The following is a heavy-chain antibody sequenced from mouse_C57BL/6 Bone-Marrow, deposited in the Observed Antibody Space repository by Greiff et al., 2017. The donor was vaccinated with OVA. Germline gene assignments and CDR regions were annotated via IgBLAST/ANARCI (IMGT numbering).Heavy chain of an antibody. Sequence: DVKLVESGGGLVQPGGSLSLSCAASGFTFTDYYMSWVRQPPGKALEWLGFIRNKANGYTTEYSASVKGRFTISRDNSQSILYLQMNALRAEDSATYYCARDYGNLYYFDYWGQGTTLTVSS. CDR3: ARDYGNLYYFDY. D-gene: IGHD2-1*01. CDR1: GFTFTDYY. V-gene: IGHV7-3*01. CDR2: IRNKANGYTT. J-gene: IGHJ2*01.